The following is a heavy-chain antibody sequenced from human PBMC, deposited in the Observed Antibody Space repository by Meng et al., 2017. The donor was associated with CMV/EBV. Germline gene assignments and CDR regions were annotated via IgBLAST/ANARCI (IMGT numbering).Heavy chain of an antibody. J-gene: IGHJ4*02. V-gene: IGHV1-8*01. CDR1: GYPFTSDD. D-gene: IGHD1-26*01. Sequence: SGYPFTSDDINWGRQATGQGLEWMGWMNTNSGNTGYAQKFQGRVTMTRNTSISTAYMELSSLRSEDTAVYYCARGRRYSGSPHPLGYWGQGALVTVSS. CDR2: MNTNSGNT. CDR3: ARGRRYSGSPHPLGY.